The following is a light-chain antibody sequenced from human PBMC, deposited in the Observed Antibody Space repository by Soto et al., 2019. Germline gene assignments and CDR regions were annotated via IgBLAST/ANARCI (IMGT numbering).Light chain of an antibody. V-gene: IGLV2-14*01. CDR1: SSDVGGYNY. CDR2: EVT. J-gene: IGLJ3*02. Sequence: QPVVTQPASVSGSPGQSITISCTGTSSDVGGYNYVSWYQQHPGQVPKLTIYEVTNRPSGVSSRFSGSKSGNTASLTISGLQAEDEADYYCSSYTNSDTWVFGGGTKLTVL. CDR3: SSYTNSDTWV.